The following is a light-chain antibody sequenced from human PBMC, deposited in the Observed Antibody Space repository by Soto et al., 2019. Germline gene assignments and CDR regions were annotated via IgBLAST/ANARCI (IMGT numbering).Light chain of an antibody. CDR1: ESVSSS. V-gene: IGKV3-15*01. Sequence: EIGVTQSPGTLSVSPGEGVTLSCRASESVSSSFAWYQQRPGQAPSLLIYDTSTRASGVPSRFSGRGSGTECTLTISSLQSEDFGIYYCQQYIQWPPGTFGQGTTVEIK. J-gene: IGKJ1*01. CDR3: QQYIQWPPGT. CDR2: DTS.